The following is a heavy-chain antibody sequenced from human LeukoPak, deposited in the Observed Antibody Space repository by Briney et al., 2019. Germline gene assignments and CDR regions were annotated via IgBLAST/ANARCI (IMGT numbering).Heavy chain of an antibody. CDR2: IIPIFGTA. CDR3: ASSPTIFGVVNPNGWFDP. Sequence: SVKVSCKASGGSFSSYVISWVRQAPGQGLEWMGGIIPIFGTANYAQKFQGRVTMTEDKSTSTAYMELSSLRSEDTAVYYCASSPTIFGVVNPNGWFDPWGQGTLVTVSS. D-gene: IGHD3-3*01. J-gene: IGHJ5*02. CDR1: GGSFSSYV. V-gene: IGHV1-69*06.